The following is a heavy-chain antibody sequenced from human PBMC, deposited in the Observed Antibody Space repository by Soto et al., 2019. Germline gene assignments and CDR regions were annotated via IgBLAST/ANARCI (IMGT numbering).Heavy chain of an antibody. Sequence: KPSETLSLTCAVYGGSFSGYYWSWVRQPPGKGLEWIGEINHSGSTNYNPSLKSRVTISVDTSKNQFSLKLSSVTAADTAVYYCARMGRLCLQLSHYYYYGMDVWGQGTTVTVSS. V-gene: IGHV4-34*01. D-gene: IGHD3-10*02. J-gene: IGHJ6*02. CDR2: INHSGST. CDR3: ARMGRLCLQLSHYYYYGMDV. CDR1: GGSFSGYY.